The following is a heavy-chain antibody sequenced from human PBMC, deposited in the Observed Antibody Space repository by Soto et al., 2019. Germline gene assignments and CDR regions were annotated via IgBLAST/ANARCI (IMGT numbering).Heavy chain of an antibody. CDR2: IWYDGSNK. V-gene: IGHV3-33*01. CDR1: GFTFSSYG. D-gene: IGHD3-10*01. J-gene: IGHJ3*02. Sequence: GGSLRLSCAASGFTFSSYGMHWVRQAPGKGLEWVAVIWYDGSNKYYADSVKGRFTISRDNSKNTLYLQMNSLRAEDTAVYYCARDFGKDAFDIWGQGTMVTISS. CDR3: ARDFGKDAFDI.